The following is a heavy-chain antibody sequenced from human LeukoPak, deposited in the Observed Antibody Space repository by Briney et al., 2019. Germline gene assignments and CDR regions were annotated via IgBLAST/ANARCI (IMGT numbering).Heavy chain of an antibody. J-gene: IGHJ4*02. CDR1: GASVSTSH. CDR2: LSYTGKT. Sequence: PSETLSLTCVVSGASVSTSHWNWIRHLPGKGLEWIGCLSYTGKTDYNPSLASRVTISLGTSKNQVSLKLRSVTAADTAVYYCSEGYFEPFDHWGQGTLVTVPS. D-gene: IGHD2/OR15-2a*01. V-gene: IGHV4-59*02. CDR3: SEGYFEPFDH.